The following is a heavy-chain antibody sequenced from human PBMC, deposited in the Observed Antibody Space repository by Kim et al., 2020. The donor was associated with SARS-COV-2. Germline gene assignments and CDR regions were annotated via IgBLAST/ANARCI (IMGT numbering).Heavy chain of an antibody. J-gene: IGHJ4*02. CDR3: AGGPSLALLWFGDPSL. V-gene: IGHV4-31*03. D-gene: IGHD3-10*01. CDR2: IYYSGST. Sequence: SETLSLTCTVSGGSISSGGYYWSWIRQHPGKGLEWIGYIYYSGSTYYNPSLKSRVTITVDTSKNQFSLMLSSVTAADTAVYYCAGGPSLALLWFGDPSLWGQGTLVTVSS. CDR1: GGSISSGGYY.